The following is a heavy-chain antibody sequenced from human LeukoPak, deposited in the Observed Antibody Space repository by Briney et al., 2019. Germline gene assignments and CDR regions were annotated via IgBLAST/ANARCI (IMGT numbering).Heavy chain of an antibody. CDR3: ARQEPGFDI. V-gene: IGHV3-48*01. J-gene: IGHJ3*02. Sequence: PGGSLRLSCAASGFTFSTYIMNWVRQAPGKGLEWVSYISSSSGPIYYAASVKGRFTISRDNAKNSLYLQMNGLRAEDTGVYYCARQEPGFDIWGQGTMVNVSS. D-gene: IGHD1-14*01. CDR1: GFTFSTYI. CDR2: ISSSSGPI.